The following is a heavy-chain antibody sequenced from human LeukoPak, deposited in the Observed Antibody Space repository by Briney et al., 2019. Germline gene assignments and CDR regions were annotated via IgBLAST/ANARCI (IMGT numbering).Heavy chain of an antibody. CDR1: GGSVRSYY. Sequence: SETLSLTCTVSGGSVRSYYWSWIRQPAVKGLEWIGYIYYSGSTYYNPSLKSRVTISVDTSKNQFSLKLSSVTAADTAVYYCAKAFVGATTPTFDYWGQGTLVTVSS. V-gene: IGHV4-59*06. J-gene: IGHJ4*02. CDR2: IYYSGST. CDR3: AKAFVGATTPTFDY. D-gene: IGHD1-26*01.